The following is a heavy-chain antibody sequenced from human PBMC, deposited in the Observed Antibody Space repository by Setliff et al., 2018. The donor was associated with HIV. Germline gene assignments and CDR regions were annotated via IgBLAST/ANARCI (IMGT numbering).Heavy chain of an antibody. D-gene: IGHD5-18*01. CDR1: EGTFSSYA. V-gene: IGHV1-46*01. Sequence: ASVKVSCKASEGTFSSYAVSWVRQAPGQGPEWMGIINPNGGSTNYAQKFEGRVAMTADTSTNNVHMYLSSLRSEDTAIYYCARGGPGSSFGYDWFDPWGQGTPVTV. CDR3: ARGGPGSSFGYDWFDP. CDR2: INPNGGST. J-gene: IGHJ5*02.